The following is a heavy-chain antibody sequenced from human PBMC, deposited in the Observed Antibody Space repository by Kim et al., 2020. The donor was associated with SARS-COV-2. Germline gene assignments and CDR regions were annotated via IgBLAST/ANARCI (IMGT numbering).Heavy chain of an antibody. V-gene: IGHV3-48*02. CDR2: II. J-gene: IGHJ4*02. D-gene: IGHD1-1*01. Sequence: IISDANSVRGRFTISTDNAKGSLYLQMNSLKDEDTAVYYCVRDLNFAFDFWGQGALVTVSS. CDR3: VRDLNFAFDF.